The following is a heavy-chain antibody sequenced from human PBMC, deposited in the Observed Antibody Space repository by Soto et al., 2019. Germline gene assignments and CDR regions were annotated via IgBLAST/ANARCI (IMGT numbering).Heavy chain of an antibody. CDR3: ARQGHYYYCYYMDV. CDR1: GFTFSSYA. CDR2: ISSNGGST. V-gene: IGHV3-64*01. Sequence: EVQLVESGGGLVQPGGSLRLSCAASGFTFSSYAMHWVRQAPGKGLEYVSAISSNGGSTYYANSVKGRFTISRDNSKNTLYLQMGSLRAEDIAVYYCARQGHYYYCYYMDVWGKGTTVTVSS. J-gene: IGHJ6*03.